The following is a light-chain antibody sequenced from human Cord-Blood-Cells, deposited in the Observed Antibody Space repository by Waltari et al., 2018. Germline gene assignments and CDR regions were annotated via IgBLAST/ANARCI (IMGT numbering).Light chain of an antibody. CDR1: QGTSSY. CDR2: AAS. V-gene: IGKV1-9*01. J-gene: IGKJ4*01. CDR3: QQLNS. Sequence: DIQLTQSPSFLSASVVNRVTITCRASQGTSSYLAWYQQKPGKAPKLLIYAASTLQSGVPSRFSGSGSGTEFTLTISSLQPEDFATYYCQQLNSFGGGTKVEIK.